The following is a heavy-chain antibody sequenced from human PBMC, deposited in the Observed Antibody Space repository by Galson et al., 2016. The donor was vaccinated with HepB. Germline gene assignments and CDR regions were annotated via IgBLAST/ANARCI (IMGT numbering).Heavy chain of an antibody. J-gene: IGHJ4*02. D-gene: IGHD6-19*01. V-gene: IGHV1-2*06. Sequence: SVKVSCKASGYTFTGYYIHWVRQAPGQGPEWMGRIHPDTGGTDYAQRFQGRVTLTRDTSITTAYMDLTRLTSDDTAVYFCATQWFDWWGQGALVTVSS. CDR3: ATQWFDW. CDR2: IHPDTGGT. CDR1: GYTFTGYY.